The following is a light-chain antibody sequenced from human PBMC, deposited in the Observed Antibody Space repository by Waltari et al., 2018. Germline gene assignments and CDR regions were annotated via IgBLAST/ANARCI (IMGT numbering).Light chain of an antibody. CDR2: EGS. V-gene: IGLV2-23*01. CDR1: SSDVGSYKL. CDR3: CAYAGTYYI. J-gene: IGLJ1*01. Sequence: QSALTQPASVSGSPGQSITISCTGTSSDVGSYKLVSWYQQHPGKAPKLMIYEGSKRPSGVSNRFSGSKSGNTASLTSSGLQAEDETDYYCCAYAGTYYIFGTGTKVTVL.